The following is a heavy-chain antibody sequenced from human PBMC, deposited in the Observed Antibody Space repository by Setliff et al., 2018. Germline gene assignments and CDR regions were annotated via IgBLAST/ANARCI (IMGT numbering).Heavy chain of an antibody. CDR1: GFTFSSYT. Sequence: GGSLRLSCAASGFTFSSYTMNWVRQAPGQGLEWVSSIDSSSTWIYYADSVKGRFTISRDNAKNSLYLQMNSLRAEDTATYYCARDRGGGLYDSWGQGTLVTVSS. CDR2: IDSSSTWI. D-gene: IGHD3-16*01. V-gene: IGHV3-21*01. J-gene: IGHJ4*02. CDR3: ARDRGGGLYDS.